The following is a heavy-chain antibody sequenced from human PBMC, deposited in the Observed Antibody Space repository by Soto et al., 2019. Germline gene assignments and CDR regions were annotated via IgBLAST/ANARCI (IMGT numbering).Heavy chain of an antibody. CDR1: GFTFSSHS. D-gene: IGHD3-22*01. CDR2: ISSSSTYI. Sequence: EVQLVEYGGGLVKPGGYLRLSCAASGFTFSSHSMNWVRQAPGKGLEWVSSISSSSTYIYYADSVKGRFTISRDNAKNSLYLQMNSLRAEDTAVYYCASHPRDSSGYWYYFDYWGQGTLVTVSS. V-gene: IGHV3-21*01. CDR3: ASHPRDSSGYWYYFDY. J-gene: IGHJ4*02.